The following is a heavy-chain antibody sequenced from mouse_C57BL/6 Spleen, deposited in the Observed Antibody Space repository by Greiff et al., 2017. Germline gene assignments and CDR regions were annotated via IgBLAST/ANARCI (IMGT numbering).Heavy chain of an antibody. CDR1: GYAFSSSW. J-gene: IGHJ2*01. D-gene: IGHD1-1*01. V-gene: IGHV1-82*01. Sequence: QVQLQQSGPELVKPGASVKISCKASGYAFSSSWMNWVKQRPGKGLEWMGRIYPGDGDTNYNGKFKGKATLTADKSSSTAYMQLSSLTSEDSAVYFCAFETVAFDYWGQGTPLTVSS. CDR2: IYPGDGDT. CDR3: AFETVAFDY.